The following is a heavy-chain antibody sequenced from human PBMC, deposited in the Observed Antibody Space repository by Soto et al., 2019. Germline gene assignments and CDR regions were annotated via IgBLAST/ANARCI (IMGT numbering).Heavy chain of an antibody. J-gene: IGHJ6*02. CDR3: AKEYVGGYGDYVGYYYGMDV. D-gene: IGHD4-17*01. CDR2: ISGSGGST. V-gene: IGHV3-23*01. Sequence: EVQLLESGGGLVQPGGSLRLSCAASGFTFSSYAMSWVRQAPGQGLEWVSAISGSGGSTYYADSVKGRFTISRDNSKNTLYLQMNSLRAEDTAVYYCAKEYVGGYGDYVGYYYGMDVWGQGTTVTVSS. CDR1: GFTFSSYA.